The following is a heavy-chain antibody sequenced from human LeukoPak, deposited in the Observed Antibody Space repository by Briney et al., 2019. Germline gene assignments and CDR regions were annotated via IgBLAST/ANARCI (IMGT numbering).Heavy chain of an antibody. V-gene: IGHV1-2*02. Sequence: GASVKVSCKASGYTFTGYYMHWVRQAPGQGLEWMGWINPNSGGTNYAQKFQGRVTMTRDTSISTAYMELSRLRSDDTAVYYCARYRGYSYGTPPGIVAAGTDYWGQGTLVTVSS. CDR1: GYTFTGYY. CDR2: INPNSGGT. CDR3: ARYRGYSYGTPPGIVAAGTDY. J-gene: IGHJ4*02. D-gene: IGHD6-13*01.